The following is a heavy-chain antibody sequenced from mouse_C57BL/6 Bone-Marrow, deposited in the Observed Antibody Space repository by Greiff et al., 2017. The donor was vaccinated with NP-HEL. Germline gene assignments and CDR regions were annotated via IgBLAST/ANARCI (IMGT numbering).Heavy chain of an antibody. J-gene: IGHJ4*01. V-gene: IGHV3-6*01. Sequence: EVKLMESGPGLVKPSQSLSLTCSVTGYSITSGYYWNWIRQFPGNKLEWMGYISYDGSNNSNPSLKNRISITRDTSKNQFFLKLNSVTTEDTATYYCARQNYGYPLAMDYWGQGTSVTVSS. CDR3: ARQNYGYPLAMDY. CDR2: ISYDGSN. D-gene: IGHD2-2*01. CDR1: GYSITSGYY.